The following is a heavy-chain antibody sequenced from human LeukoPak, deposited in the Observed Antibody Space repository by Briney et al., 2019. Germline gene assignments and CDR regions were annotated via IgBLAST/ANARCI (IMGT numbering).Heavy chain of an antibody. V-gene: IGHV1-3*01. Sequence: ASVKVSCKASGYTFTSYAMHWVRQAPGQRLEWMGWINAGNGNTKYSQKFQGRVTITRDTSASTAYMELSSLRSEDTAVYYCARGGRGNGYNSVFDYWGQGTLVTVSS. CDR3: ARGGRGNGYNSVFDY. CDR1: GYTFTSYA. CDR2: INAGNGNT. J-gene: IGHJ4*02. D-gene: IGHD5-24*01.